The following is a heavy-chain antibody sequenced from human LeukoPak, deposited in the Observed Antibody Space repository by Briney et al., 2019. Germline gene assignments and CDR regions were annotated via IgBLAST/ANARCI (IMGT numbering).Heavy chain of an antibody. D-gene: IGHD6-19*01. Sequence: GGSLRLSCAASGFTFSSYSMNWVRQAPGKGLEWVSSISSSSSHIYYADSVKGRFTISRDNAKNSLYLQMNSLRAEDTAVYYCARVRGIAVAGYMDVWGKGTTVTVSS. CDR1: GFTFSSYS. J-gene: IGHJ6*03. V-gene: IGHV3-21*01. CDR2: ISSSSSHI. CDR3: ARVRGIAVAGYMDV.